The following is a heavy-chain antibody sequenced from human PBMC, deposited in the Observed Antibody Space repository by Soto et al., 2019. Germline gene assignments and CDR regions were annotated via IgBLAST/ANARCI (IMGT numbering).Heavy chain of an antibody. CDR2: IYWDDDK. J-gene: IGHJ4*02. CDR1: GFSLSTSGVG. Sequence: QITLKESGPTLVKPTQTLTLTCTFSGFSLSTSGVGVGWIRQPPGKAPEWLALIYWDDDKRYSPSLKSRLTITTDTSKTKVVLAKTKMDPADTATYYGAHRLTNAWTDCDYWVQGTLVTVSS. CDR3: AHRLTNAWTDCDY. V-gene: IGHV2-5*02.